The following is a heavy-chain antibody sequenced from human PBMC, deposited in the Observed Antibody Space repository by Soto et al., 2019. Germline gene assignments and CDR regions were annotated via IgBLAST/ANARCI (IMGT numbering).Heavy chain of an antibody. J-gene: IGHJ6*02. D-gene: IGHD4-17*01. V-gene: IGHV3-48*02. CDR1: GFTFSSYA. CDR3: ARDSPDYGGNSPGMDV. Sequence: GGSLRLSCAASGFTFSSYAMSWVRQAPGKGLEWVSYISSSSSTIYYADSVKGRFTISRDNAKNSLYLQMNSLRDEDTAVYYCARDSPDYGGNSPGMDVWGQGTTVTVSS. CDR2: ISSSSSTI.